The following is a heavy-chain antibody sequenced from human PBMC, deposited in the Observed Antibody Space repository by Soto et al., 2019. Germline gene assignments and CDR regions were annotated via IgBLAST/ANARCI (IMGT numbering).Heavy chain of an antibody. CDR3: ARDSCTNGVCYNRYYYYGMDV. V-gene: IGHV1-69*13. CDR1: GGTFSSYA. Sequence: ASVKVSCKASGGTFSSYAISWVRQAPGQGLEWMGGIIPIFGTANYAQKFQGRVTITADESTSTAYIELSSLRSEDTAVYYCARDSCTNGVCYNRYYYYGMDVWGRGTTVTVSS. CDR2: IIPIFGTA. J-gene: IGHJ6*02. D-gene: IGHD2-8*01.